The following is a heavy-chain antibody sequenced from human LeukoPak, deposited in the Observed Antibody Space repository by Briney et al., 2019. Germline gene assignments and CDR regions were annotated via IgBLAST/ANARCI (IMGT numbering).Heavy chain of an antibody. CDR1: GYSFTSYW. Sequence: GESLKISCKGSGYSFTSYWIGWVRQMPGKGLEWMGIIYPGDSDTRYSPSFQGQVTISADKSISTAYLQWSSLKASDTTMYYCARPSDSSGYYLDYWGQGTLVTVSS. CDR3: ARPSDSSGYYLDY. D-gene: IGHD3-22*01. J-gene: IGHJ4*02. V-gene: IGHV5-51*01. CDR2: IYPGDSDT.